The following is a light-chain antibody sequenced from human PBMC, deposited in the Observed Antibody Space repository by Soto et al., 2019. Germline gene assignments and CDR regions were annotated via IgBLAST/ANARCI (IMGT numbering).Light chain of an antibody. CDR2: DAS. CDR3: QQRYNWPLT. Sequence: EIVLTQSPATLSLSPGERATLSCRAGQSISNQLAWYQQKPGQAPRLLMYDASKRPTDIPARFSGSGSGTDFTLTISSLEPEDFAVYYGQQRYNWPLTFGGGTKVEIK. V-gene: IGKV3-11*01. CDR1: QSISNQ. J-gene: IGKJ4*01.